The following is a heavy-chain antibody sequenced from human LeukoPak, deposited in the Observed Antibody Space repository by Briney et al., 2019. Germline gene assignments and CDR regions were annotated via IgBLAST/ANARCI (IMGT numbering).Heavy chain of an antibody. J-gene: IGHJ1*01. CDR1: GFTFSNFG. CDR3: AKDLETSYYYDSSGIAEYFQH. D-gene: IGHD3-22*01. Sequence: GGSLRLSCAASGFTFSNFGMHWVRQAPGKGLEWVSAISGSGDSTFYADSVKGRFTISRDNSKNTLYLQMNSLRAEDTAVYYCAKDLETSYYYDSSGIAEYFQHWGQGTLVTVSS. V-gene: IGHV3-NL1*01. CDR2: ISGSGDST.